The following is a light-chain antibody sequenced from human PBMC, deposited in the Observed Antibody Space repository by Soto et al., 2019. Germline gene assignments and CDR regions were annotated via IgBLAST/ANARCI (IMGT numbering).Light chain of an antibody. V-gene: IGLV2-8*01. CDR2: EVN. CDR1: SSDVGGYNY. J-gene: IGLJ2*01. Sequence: QSVLTQPPSASGSPGQSVAISCTGTSSDVGGYNYVSWYQQHPGKAPKLMIYEVNKRPSGVPDRFSGSKSGNTASLTVSGLQAEDEADYYCNSYAGGLVLFGGGTKLTVL. CDR3: NSYAGGLVL.